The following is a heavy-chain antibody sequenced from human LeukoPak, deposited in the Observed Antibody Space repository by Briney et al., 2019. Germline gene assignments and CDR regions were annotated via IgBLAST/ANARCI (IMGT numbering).Heavy chain of an antibody. D-gene: IGHD6-13*01. CDR2: IWYDGSNK. CDR1: GFTLSSYW. V-gene: IGHV3-33*06. Sequence: GGSLRLSRAASGFTLSSYWMHRVRQAPGKGVEWVAVIWYDGSNKYYADSVKGRFTISRDNSKNTLYLQMNSLRAEDTAVYYCAKDYSSSLDYWGQGTLVTVSS. J-gene: IGHJ4*02. CDR3: AKDYSSSLDY.